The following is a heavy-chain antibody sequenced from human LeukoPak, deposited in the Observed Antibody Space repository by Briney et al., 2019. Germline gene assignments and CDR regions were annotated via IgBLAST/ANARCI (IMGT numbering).Heavy chain of an antibody. Sequence: GGSLRLSCAASGFTFSNYWMHWVRQAPGKGLVWVSRINYDGTTTGYADSVKGRFTISRDNAKNTLYPQMNSLRAEDTAVYYCARRDVFDIWGQGTMVTVSS. V-gene: IGHV3-74*01. J-gene: IGHJ3*02. CDR2: INYDGTTT. CDR3: ARRDVFDI. CDR1: GFTFSNYW.